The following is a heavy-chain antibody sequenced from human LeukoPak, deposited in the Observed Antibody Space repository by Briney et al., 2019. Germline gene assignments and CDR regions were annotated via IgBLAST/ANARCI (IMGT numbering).Heavy chain of an antibody. CDR1: GYTFTSYD. J-gene: IGHJ4*02. Sequence: ASVKVSCKASGYTFTSYDINWVRQAPGQGLEWMGWINPNSGGTNYAQKFQGRVTMTRDTSISTAYMELSRLRSDDTAVYYCAREGDTAMVSYDYRGQGTLVTVSS. V-gene: IGHV1-2*02. CDR2: INPNSGGT. CDR3: AREGDTAMVSYDY. D-gene: IGHD5-18*01.